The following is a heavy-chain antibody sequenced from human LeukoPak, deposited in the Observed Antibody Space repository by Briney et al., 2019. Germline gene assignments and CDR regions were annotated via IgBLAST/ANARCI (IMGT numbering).Heavy chain of an antibody. V-gene: IGHV1-69*13. D-gene: IGHD2-2*01. Sequence: GASVKVSCKASGGTFSSYAISWVRQAPGQGLEWMGGIIPIFGTANYAQKFQGRVTITADESTSTAYMELSSLRSEDTAVYYCATGDIVVVPAASAAGFDYWGQGTLVTVSS. CDR2: IIPIFGTA. CDR1: GGTFSSYA. CDR3: ATGDIVVVPAASAAGFDY. J-gene: IGHJ4*02.